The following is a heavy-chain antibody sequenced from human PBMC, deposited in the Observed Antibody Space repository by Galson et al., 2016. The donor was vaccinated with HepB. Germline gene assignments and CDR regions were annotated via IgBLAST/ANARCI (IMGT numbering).Heavy chain of an antibody. J-gene: IGHJ4*02. CDR3: ARRVADDSGKWMFSFDY. V-gene: IGHV4-31*03. Sequence: TLSLTCTVSGGSIISGGYYWSWIRQHPGKGLEWIGYIYYSGSTHYNPSLKSRVTISVDTSKNQFSLKLSSVTAADTAVYYCARRVADDSGKWMFSFDYWGRGTLVTVSS. D-gene: IGHD3-10*01. CDR2: IYYSGST. CDR1: GGSIISGGYY.